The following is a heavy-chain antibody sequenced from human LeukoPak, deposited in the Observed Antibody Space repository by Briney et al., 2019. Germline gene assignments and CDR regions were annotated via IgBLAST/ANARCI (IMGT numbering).Heavy chain of an antibody. CDR1: GDSITTYY. CDR2: INYMGST. Sequence: SETLSLTCTVSGDSITTYYWSWIRQPPGKGLEWIGYINYMGSTNYNPSLKNRVSISADISKAQFTLRLRSVTAADTAVHFCARGVTAAASSWGQGTLVTVSS. V-gene: IGHV4-59*01. D-gene: IGHD6-13*01. J-gene: IGHJ5*02. CDR3: ARGVTAAASS.